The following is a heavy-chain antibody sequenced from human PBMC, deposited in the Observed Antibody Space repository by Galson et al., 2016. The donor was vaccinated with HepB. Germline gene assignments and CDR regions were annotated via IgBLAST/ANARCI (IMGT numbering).Heavy chain of an antibody. CDR3: VRESSGYYYSALDV. J-gene: IGHJ6*02. V-gene: IGHV3-20*04. CDR2: INRNGAGT. Sequence: SLRLSCAASGFTFEDYGMTWVRQAPGKGLEWLSGINRNGAGTASAASVRGRFTISRDNAKNSLYLQMNNLRAEDTALYYCVRESSGYYYSALDVWGQGTTVTVSS. CDR1: GFTFEDYG. D-gene: IGHD3-10*01.